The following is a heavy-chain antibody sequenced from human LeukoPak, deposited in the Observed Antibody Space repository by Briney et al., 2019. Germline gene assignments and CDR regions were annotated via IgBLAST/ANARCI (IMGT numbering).Heavy chain of an antibody. CDR1: GYTFTSYD. Sequence: GASVTVSCTASGYTFTSYDINWVRQATGQGLEWMGWMNPNSGNTGYAQKFQGRVTMTRNTSMSTAYMELSSLRSEDTAVYYCARLRSGRYYYYYYGMDVWGQGTTVTVSS. V-gene: IGHV1-8*01. D-gene: IGHD3-3*01. CDR2: MNPNSGNT. J-gene: IGHJ6*02. CDR3: ARLRSGRYYYYYYGMDV.